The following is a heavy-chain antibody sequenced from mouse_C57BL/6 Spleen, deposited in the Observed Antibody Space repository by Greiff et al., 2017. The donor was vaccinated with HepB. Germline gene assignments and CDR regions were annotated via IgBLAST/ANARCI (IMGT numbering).Heavy chain of an antibody. CDR3: ARSDYDVGAY. CDR1: GYTFTDYY. D-gene: IGHD2-4*01. CDR2: INPNNGGT. J-gene: IGHJ3*01. Sequence: VQLQQSGPELVKPGASVKISCKASGYTFTDYYMNWVKQSHGKSLEWIGDINPNNGGTNYNQKFKGKATLTVDKSSSTAYMELRSLTSEDSAVYYCARSDYDVGAYWGQGTLVTVSA. V-gene: IGHV1-26*01.